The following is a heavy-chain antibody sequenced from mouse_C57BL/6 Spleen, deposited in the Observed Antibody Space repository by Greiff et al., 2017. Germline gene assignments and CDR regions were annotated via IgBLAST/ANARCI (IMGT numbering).Heavy chain of an antibody. V-gene: IGHV1-26*01. D-gene: IGHD2-3*01. CDR3: ARSGGWLLQGSMDY. CDR2: INPNNGGT. Sequence: VQLQQSGPELVKPGASVKISCKASGYTFTDYYMNWVKQSHGKSLEWIGDINPNNGGTSYNQKFKGKATLTVDKSSSTAYMELRSLTSEDSAVYYCARSGGWLLQGSMDYWGQRTSVTVSS. J-gene: IGHJ4*01. CDR1: GYTFTDYY.